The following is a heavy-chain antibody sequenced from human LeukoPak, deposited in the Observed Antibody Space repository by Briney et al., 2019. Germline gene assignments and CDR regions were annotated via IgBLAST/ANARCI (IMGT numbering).Heavy chain of an antibody. D-gene: IGHD3-10*01. CDR3: AKDLGLWFGETLFDY. CDR2: ISGSGGST. J-gene: IGHJ4*02. CDR1: GFTFSSNA. V-gene: IGHV3-23*01. Sequence: GGSLRLSCAASGFTFSSNAMSWVRQAPGKGLEWVSAISGSGGSTYYADSVKGRFTISRDNSKNTLYLQMNSLRAEDTAVYYCAKDLGLWFGETLFDYWGQGTLVTVSS.